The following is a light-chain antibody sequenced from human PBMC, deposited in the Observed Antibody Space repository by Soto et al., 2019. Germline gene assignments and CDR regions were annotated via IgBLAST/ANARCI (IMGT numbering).Light chain of an antibody. CDR1: RANIGAAYS. Sequence: QSVLTQPPSVSGAAGQRFTISCTRSRANIGAAYSVDWYPQLPGTAPKLLTYGNNNRSSGVPARLSGSKSGTSASLAIAGLQAEDEGDYYCQSYDSSLSGYVFGTGTKVTV. CDR3: QSYDSSLSGYV. J-gene: IGLJ1*01. CDR2: GNN. V-gene: IGLV1-40*01.